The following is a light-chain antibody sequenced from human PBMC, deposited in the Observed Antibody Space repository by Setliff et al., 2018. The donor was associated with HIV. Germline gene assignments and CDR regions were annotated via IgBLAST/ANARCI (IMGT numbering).Light chain of an antibody. CDR2: EVT. Sequence: QSVLTQPASVSGSPGQSITISCTGNSSNVGKYDLVSWYRQYPGKAPQLTVYEVTKRPSGVSERFSGSKSGSAASLTISGLQPDDEANYYCSSYAGSKTFDVFGIGTKVTVL. CDR3: SSYAGSKTFDV. V-gene: IGLV2-23*02. J-gene: IGLJ1*01. CDR1: SSNVGKYDL.